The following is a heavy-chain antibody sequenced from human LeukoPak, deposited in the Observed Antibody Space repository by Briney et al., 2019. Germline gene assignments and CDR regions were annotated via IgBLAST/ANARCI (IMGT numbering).Heavy chain of an antibody. J-gene: IGHJ6*02. CDR1: GYTFTIYG. CDR3: ARVLMDTAMVLVSFPYYYYGMDV. Sequence: GASVKVSCKASGYTFTIYGISWVRQAPGHGLEWMGFISAYNGNTNYAQKFQGRVTMTTDTSTSTAYMELRSLRSDDTAVYYCARVLMDTAMVLVSFPYYYYGMDVWGQGTTVTVSS. CDR2: ISAYNGNT. D-gene: IGHD5-18*01. V-gene: IGHV1-18*01.